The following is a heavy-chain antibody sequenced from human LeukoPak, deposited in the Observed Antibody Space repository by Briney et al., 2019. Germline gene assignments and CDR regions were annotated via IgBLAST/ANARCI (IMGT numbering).Heavy chain of an antibody. CDR2: IYHSGST. Sequence: SGTLSLTCAVSGGSISSGGYSWSWIRQPPGKGLEWIGYIYHSGSTYYNPSLKSRVTISVDRSKNQFSLKLSSVTAADTAVYYCARGVAGTVHFDYWGQGTLVTVSS. V-gene: IGHV4-30-2*01. D-gene: IGHD6-19*01. CDR3: ARGVAGTVHFDY. J-gene: IGHJ4*02. CDR1: GGSISSGGYS.